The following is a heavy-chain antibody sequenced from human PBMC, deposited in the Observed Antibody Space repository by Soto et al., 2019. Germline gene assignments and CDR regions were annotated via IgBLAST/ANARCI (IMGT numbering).Heavy chain of an antibody. Sequence: ASVKVSCKASGGTFSSYAISWVRQAPGQGLEWMGGIIPIFGTANYAQKLQGRVTITADESTSTAYMELSSLRSEDTAVYYCARVISVGASYDYWGQGTLVTVSS. CDR1: GGTFSSYA. CDR2: IIPIFGTA. CDR3: ARVISVGASYDY. V-gene: IGHV1-69*13. J-gene: IGHJ4*02. D-gene: IGHD2-21*02.